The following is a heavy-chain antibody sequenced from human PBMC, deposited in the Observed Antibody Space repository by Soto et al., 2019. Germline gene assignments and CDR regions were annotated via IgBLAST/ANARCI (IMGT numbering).Heavy chain of an antibody. CDR3: ARDRLVTYGYGMDV. J-gene: IGHJ6*02. CDR1: GFTFRSYG. V-gene: IGHV3-33*01. Sequence: QMQLVESGGGVVQPGRSLRLSCAAAGFTFRSYGIHWVRQAPGKGLEWVALIWLDGSKKYYVDSVKGRFAVSRDNSKNTLYLQMNSLRVEDTAVYYCARDRLVTYGYGMDVWGQGTTVTFS. CDR2: IWLDGSKK. D-gene: IGHD4-17*01.